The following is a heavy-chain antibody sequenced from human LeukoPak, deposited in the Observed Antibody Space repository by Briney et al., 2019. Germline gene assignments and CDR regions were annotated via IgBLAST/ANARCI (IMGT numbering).Heavy chain of an antibody. CDR1: GFTFSSYW. CDR2: INSDGSST. Sequence: HPGGSLRLSCAASGFTFSSYWMHWVRHAPGKGLVWVLRINSDGSSTSYADSVKGRFTISRDNAKNTLYLQMNSLRVEDTGVYYCAADGYTYGYGPGYWGQGTLVTVSS. J-gene: IGHJ4*02. V-gene: IGHV3-74*01. CDR3: AADGYTYGYGPGY. D-gene: IGHD5-18*01.